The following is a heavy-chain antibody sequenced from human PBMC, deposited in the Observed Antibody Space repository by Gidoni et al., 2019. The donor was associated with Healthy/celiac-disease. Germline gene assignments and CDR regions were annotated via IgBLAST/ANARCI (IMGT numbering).Heavy chain of an antibody. CDR2: ISYDGSNK. D-gene: IGHD6-13*01. CDR1: AFTFSRSG. CDR3: AKDRVGGIAAAAEYFQH. V-gene: IGHV3-30*18. J-gene: IGHJ1*01. Sequence: QVQLVESGGGVVQPGRSLRLSCAASAFTFSRSGMHWVRQAPGKGLEWVAVISYDGSNKYYADSVKGRFTISRDNSKNTLYLQMNSLRAEDTAVYYCAKDRVGGIAAAAEYFQHWGQGTLVTVSS.